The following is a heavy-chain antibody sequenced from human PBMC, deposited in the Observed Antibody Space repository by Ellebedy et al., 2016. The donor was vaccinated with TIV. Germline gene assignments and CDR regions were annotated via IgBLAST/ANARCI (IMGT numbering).Heavy chain of an antibody. CDR2: ISAYNGDT. J-gene: IGHJ5*02. D-gene: IGHD2/OR15-2a*01. V-gene: IGHV1-18*01. CDR1: GYTFTSYG. Sequence: ASVKVSCKASGYTFTSYGISWVRQAPGQGLEWMGWISAYNGDTNYAQKFQGRVTMTTDTFTTTAYMELRSLTSDDTAVYYCARGFYEKFDPWGQGTLVTVSS. CDR3: ARGFYEKFDP.